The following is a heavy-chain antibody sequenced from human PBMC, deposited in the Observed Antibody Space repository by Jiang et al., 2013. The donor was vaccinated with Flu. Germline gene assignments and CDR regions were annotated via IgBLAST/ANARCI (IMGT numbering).Heavy chain of an antibody. V-gene: IGHV1-18*01. CDR2: ISAYNGNT. CDR1: GYTFTSYG. Sequence: GAEVKKPGASVKVSCKASGYTFTSYGISWVRQAPGQGLEWMGWISAYNGNTNYAQKLQGRVTMTTDTSTSTAYMELRSLRSDDTAVYYCARDRYYYDSSGSGGAFDIWGQGTMVTVSS. J-gene: IGHJ3*02. CDR3: ARDRYYYDSSGSGGAFDI. D-gene: IGHD3-22*01.